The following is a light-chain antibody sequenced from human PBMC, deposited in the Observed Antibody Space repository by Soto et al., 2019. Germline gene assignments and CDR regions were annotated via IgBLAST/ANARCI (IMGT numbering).Light chain of an antibody. CDR3: QQYNNWAT. Sequence: EIVMTQSPATLSVSPGERATLSCRASQSVSSNLAWYQQKPGQAPRLLIYGASTRATGIPARFSGSGSGTEFTLTISSLQSVDFAVYYCQQYNNWATFGQGTKVEIK. CDR1: QSVSSN. CDR2: GAS. V-gene: IGKV3-15*01. J-gene: IGKJ1*01.